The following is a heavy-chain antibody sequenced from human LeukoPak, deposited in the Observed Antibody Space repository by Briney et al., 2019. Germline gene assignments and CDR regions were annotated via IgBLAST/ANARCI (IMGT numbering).Heavy chain of an antibody. CDR3: ARLFGSGYYVDY. J-gene: IGHJ4*02. CDR1: GFTVSSNY. D-gene: IGHD6-19*01. CDR2: IYSGATT. Sequence: PGGSLRLSCAASGFTVSSNYMSWVRQAPGKGLEWVSVIYSGATTYYADSVKGRFTISRDNSKNTLYLEMNSLGAEDTAVYYCARLFGSGYYVDYWGQGTLVTVSS. V-gene: IGHV3-66*01.